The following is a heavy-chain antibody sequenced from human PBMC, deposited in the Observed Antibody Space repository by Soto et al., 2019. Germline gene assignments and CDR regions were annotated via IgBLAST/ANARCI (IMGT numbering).Heavy chain of an antibody. V-gene: IGHV4-31*03. J-gene: IGHJ3*02. D-gene: IGHD2-15*01. Sequence: SETLSLTCTVSGGSISSGGYYWSWIRQHPGKGLEWIGYIYYSGSTYYNPSLKSRVTISVDTSKNQFSLKLSSVTAADTAVYYCARVHCSGGSCYDHDAFDIWGQGTMVTVSS. CDR2: IYYSGST. CDR1: GGSISSGGYY. CDR3: ARVHCSGGSCYDHDAFDI.